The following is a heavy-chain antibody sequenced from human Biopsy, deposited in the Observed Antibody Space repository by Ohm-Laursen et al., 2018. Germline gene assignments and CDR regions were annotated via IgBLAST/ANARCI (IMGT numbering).Heavy chain of an antibody. CDR3: ARGNYYYDSSGLESYDAFDI. J-gene: IGHJ3*02. Sequence: GSLRLSCSASGFTFSDYYMSWIRQAPGKGLEWVSYISSSGSTIYYADSVKGRFTISRDNAKNSLYLQMNSLRAEDTAVYYCARGNYYYDSSGLESYDAFDIWGQGTMVTVSS. D-gene: IGHD3-22*01. V-gene: IGHV3-11*01. CDR2: ISSSGSTI. CDR1: GFTFSDYY.